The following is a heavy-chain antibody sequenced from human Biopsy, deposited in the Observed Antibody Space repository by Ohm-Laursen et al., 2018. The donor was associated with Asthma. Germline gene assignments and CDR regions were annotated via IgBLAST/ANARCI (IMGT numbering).Heavy chain of an antibody. CDR1: GFSYNTYK. CDR2: ISSSGSTI. D-gene: IGHD3-22*01. Sequence: LRLSCAASGFSYNTYKMNWVRQAPGKGLEWVSYISSSGSTIYYADSVKGRFTISRDNAKNSLYLQMNSLRAEDTAVYYCAREGVNYYDSSGYPEYWGQGTLVTVSS. CDR3: AREGVNYYDSSGYPEY. J-gene: IGHJ4*02. V-gene: IGHV3-48*03.